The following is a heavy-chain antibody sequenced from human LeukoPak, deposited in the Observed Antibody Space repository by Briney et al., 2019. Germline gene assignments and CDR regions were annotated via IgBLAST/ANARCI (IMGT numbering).Heavy chain of an antibody. V-gene: IGHV7-4-1*02. J-gene: IGHJ6*02. Sequence: ASVKVSCKASGYTFTSYAMNWVRQAPGQGLEWMGWINTNTGNPTYAQGFTGRFVFSLDTSVSTAYLQISSLRAEDTAVYYCARDGSGWTLYYYGMDVWAKGPRSPSP. CDR1: GYTFTSYA. D-gene: IGHD6-19*01. CDR3: ARDGSGWTLYYYGMDV. CDR2: INTNTGNP.